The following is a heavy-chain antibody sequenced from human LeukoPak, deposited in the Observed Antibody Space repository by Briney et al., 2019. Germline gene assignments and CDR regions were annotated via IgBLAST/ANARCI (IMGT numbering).Heavy chain of an antibody. Sequence: PGGSLRLSCAASGFTFSNAWMSWVRQAPGKGLEWVGRIKSKTDGETTDYAAPVKGRFTISRDDSKNTLYLQMNSLKTEDTAVYYCTTPRGGYWGQGTLVTVSS. D-gene: IGHD3-16*01. CDR3: TTPRGGY. CDR1: GFTFSNAW. V-gene: IGHV3-15*01. CDR2: IKSKTDGETT. J-gene: IGHJ4*02.